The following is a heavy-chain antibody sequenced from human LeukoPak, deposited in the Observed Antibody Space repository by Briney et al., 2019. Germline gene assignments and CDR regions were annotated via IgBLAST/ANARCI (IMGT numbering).Heavy chain of an antibody. V-gene: IGHV3-33*01. CDR1: GFTFSSYG. CDR3: ARAPIAAAGTGYYYMDV. CDR2: IWYDGSNK. J-gene: IGHJ6*03. D-gene: IGHD6-13*01. Sequence: GGSLRLSCAASGFTFSSYGMHWVRQAPGKGLEWVAVIWYDGSNKYYADSVKGRFTISRDNSKNTLYLQMNSLRAEDTAVYYCARAPIAAAGTGYYYMDVWGKGTTVTVSS.